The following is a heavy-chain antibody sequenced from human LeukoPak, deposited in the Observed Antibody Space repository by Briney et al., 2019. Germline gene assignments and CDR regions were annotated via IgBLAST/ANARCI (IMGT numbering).Heavy chain of an antibody. J-gene: IGHJ4*02. CDR3: ARAPVVTANPWYFDY. V-gene: IGHV4-39*02. Sequence: SETLSLTCTVSGGSISSSNYYWGWIRQPPGKGLEWIGSINYSGSTDYNPSLKSRVTMSVDTSKNHFSLKLSSVTAADTAVYYCARAPVVTANPWYFDYWGQGTLVTVSS. D-gene: IGHD2-21*02. CDR1: GGSISSSNYY. CDR2: INYSGST.